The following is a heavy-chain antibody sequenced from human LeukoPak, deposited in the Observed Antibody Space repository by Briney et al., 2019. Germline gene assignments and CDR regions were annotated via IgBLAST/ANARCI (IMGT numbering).Heavy chain of an antibody. CDR3: VVASDALDL. D-gene: IGHD5-12*01. Sequence: GGSLRLSCAASGFTFSIYWMYWVRQAPGNGLVWVSRIDSDGRTTDYADSLRGRFIISRDNSKNTLYLQMNSLKADDTAIYYCVVASDALDLWGQGTTVTVSS. V-gene: IGHV3-74*01. CDR2: IDSDGRTT. J-gene: IGHJ3*01. CDR1: GFTFSIYW.